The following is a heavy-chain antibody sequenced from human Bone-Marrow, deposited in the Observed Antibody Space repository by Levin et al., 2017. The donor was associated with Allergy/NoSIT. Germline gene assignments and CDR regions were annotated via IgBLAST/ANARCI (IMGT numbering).Heavy chain of an antibody. D-gene: IGHD1-14*01. J-gene: IGHJ4*02. CDR1: GDSVSNNNVA. V-gene: IGHV6-1*01. CDR2: TYYSSKWYN. Sequence: PSETLSLTCVISGDSVSNNNVAWNWIRQSPARGLEWLGRTYYSSKWYNDYAVSVKGRVTVNSDTSKNLFSLQLTSVSPEDTAMYYCARQRNRAFDYWDQGTLVTVSS. CDR3: ARQRNRAFDY.